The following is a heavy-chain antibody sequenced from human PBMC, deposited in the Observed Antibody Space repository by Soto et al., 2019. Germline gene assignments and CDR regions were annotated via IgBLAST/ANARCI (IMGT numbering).Heavy chain of an antibody. D-gene: IGHD6-13*01. CDR1: GGSISSYY. CDR2: IYTSGIT. V-gene: IGHV4-4*07. Sequence: SETLSLTCTVCGGSISSYYCSWIRQPAWKGLEWIGRIYTSGITNYNPSLKSRVTMSVDTSKNQFSLKLSSVTAADTAVYYCARDIVRSWYLYLAFDILGRRTMVTV. CDR3: ARDIVRSWYLYLAFDI. J-gene: IGHJ3*02.